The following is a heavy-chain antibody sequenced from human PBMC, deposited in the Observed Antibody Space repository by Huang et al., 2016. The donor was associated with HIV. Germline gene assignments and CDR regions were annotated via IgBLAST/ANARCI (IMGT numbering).Heavy chain of an antibody. CDR1: GYTFTNFA. CDR2: INAGTGDT. CDR3: ARGWLQLWYLAD. J-gene: IGHJ4*02. Sequence: QVQLVQSGPEVKSPGASVKVTCKASGYTFTNFAVLWVRQAPGQRPEWLGWINAGTGDTNYSQKVQGRVTISRDTSTSTAYLELSSLSSEDTAIYVCARGWLQLWYLADWGQGSLVTVSS. D-gene: IGHD5-12*01. V-gene: IGHV1-3*01.